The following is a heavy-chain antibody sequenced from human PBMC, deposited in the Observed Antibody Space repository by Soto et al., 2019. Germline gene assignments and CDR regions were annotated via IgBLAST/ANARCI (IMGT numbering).Heavy chain of an antibody. CDR1: GGSVSSGSYY. CDR2: IYYSGST. CDR3: ARGWSSGSDHGNYYYYGMDV. J-gene: IGHJ6*02. D-gene: IGHD1-26*01. V-gene: IGHV4-61*01. Sequence: SETLSLTCTVSGGSVSSGSYYWSWIRQPPGKGLEWIGYIYYSGSTNYNPSLKSRVTISVDTSKNQFSLKLSSVTAADTAVYYCARGWSSGSDHGNYYYYGMDVWGQGTTVTVSS.